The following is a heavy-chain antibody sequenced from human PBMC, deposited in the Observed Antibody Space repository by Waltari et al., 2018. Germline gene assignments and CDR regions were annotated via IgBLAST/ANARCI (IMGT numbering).Heavy chain of an antibody. CDR1: GYTLTELS. V-gene: IGHV1-24*01. CDR2: VDPEDGET. J-gene: IGHJ6*02. CDR3: ATGRIAARRGSYGMDV. D-gene: IGHD6-6*01. Sequence: QVQLVQSGAEVKKPGASVKVSCKVSGYTLTELSMHWVRQAPGKGLEWMGGVDPEDGETIYAQKFQGRVTMTEETSTDTAYMELSSLRSEDTAVYYWATGRIAARRGSYGMDVWGQGTTVTVSS.